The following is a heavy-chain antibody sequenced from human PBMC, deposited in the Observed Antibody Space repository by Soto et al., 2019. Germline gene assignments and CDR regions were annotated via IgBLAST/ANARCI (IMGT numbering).Heavy chain of an antibody. V-gene: IGHV4-31*03. CDR3: ARSSSDYYDSSGYLSY. CDR2: IYYSGST. Sequence: SETLSLTCTVSGGSISSGGYYWSWIRQHPGKGLEWIGYIYYSGSTYYNPSLKSRVTISVDTSKNQFSLKLSSVTAADTAVYYCARSSSDYYDSSGYLSYWGQGTLVTVSS. CDR1: GGSISSGGYY. D-gene: IGHD3-22*01. J-gene: IGHJ4*02.